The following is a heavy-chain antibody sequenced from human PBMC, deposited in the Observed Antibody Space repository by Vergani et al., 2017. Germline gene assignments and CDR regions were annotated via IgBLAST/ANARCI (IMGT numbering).Heavy chain of an antibody. V-gene: IGHV1-69*02. CDR3: ARKWYNWNYNAFDI. CDR1: GGTFSSYT. D-gene: IGHD1-7*01. CDR2: IIPILGIA. J-gene: IGHJ3*02. Sequence: QVQLVQSGAEVKKPGSSVKVSCKASGGTFSSYTISWVRQAPGQGLEWMGRIIPILGIANYAQKFQGRVTITADESTSTAYMELSSLRSEDTAVYYCARKWYNWNYNAFDIWGQGTMVTVSS.